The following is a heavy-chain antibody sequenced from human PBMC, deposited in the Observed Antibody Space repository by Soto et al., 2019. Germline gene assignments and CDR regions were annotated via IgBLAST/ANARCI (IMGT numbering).Heavy chain of an antibody. V-gene: IGHV3-30-3*01. CDR3: ARLPGALVAVLYIYPLDGREAMSDVDV. CDR1: GFTFNYYP. CDR2: ISFDGSNK. Sequence: QMQLVESGGGVVQPGESLRLSCAASGFTFNYYPMHWVRQTPGKGLEWVAVISFDGSNKYYADTVKGRFTISRDNSKNMLYLQMNSLRAGDAAVYYCARLPGALVAVLYIYPLDGREAMSDVDVWGQGTTVSVSS. J-gene: IGHJ6*02. D-gene: IGHD6-19*01.